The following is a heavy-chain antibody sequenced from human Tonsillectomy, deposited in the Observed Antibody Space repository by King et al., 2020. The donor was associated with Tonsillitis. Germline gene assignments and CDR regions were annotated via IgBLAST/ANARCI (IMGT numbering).Heavy chain of an antibody. Sequence: VQLVESGGGLVQPGGSLRLSCAASGFTFSSYEMNWVRQAPGKGLEGVSYISRSGTTIYYADSVKGRFTISRDNAKNSLHLQMNSLRAEDTAVYYCARGGYDSGGYYRHDAFDIWGQGTMVTVSS. V-gene: IGHV3-48*03. D-gene: IGHD3-22*01. J-gene: IGHJ3*02. CDR2: ISRSGTTI. CDR3: ARGGYDSGGYYRHDAFDI. CDR1: GFTFSSYE.